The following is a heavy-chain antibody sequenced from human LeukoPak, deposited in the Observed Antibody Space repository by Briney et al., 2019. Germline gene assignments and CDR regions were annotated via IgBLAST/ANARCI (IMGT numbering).Heavy chain of an antibody. CDR1: GFTFSGHW. V-gene: IGHV3-74*03. Sequence: PGGSLRLSCVASGFTFSGHWMHWVRQVPGKGLLAVSRITPDGRATAYADSVKGRFTISRDNAKNTLYLEMNSLTAEGTALYYCTRSGYYNGYDYWGQGTLVTVSS. CDR3: TRSGYYNGYDY. CDR2: ITPDGRAT. D-gene: IGHD2/OR15-2a*01. J-gene: IGHJ4*02.